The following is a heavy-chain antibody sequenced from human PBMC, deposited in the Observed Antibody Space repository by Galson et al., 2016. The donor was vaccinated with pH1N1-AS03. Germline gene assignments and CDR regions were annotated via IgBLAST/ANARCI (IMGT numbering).Heavy chain of an antibody. V-gene: IGHV3-74*01. CDR1: GFIFSSDW. D-gene: IGHD6-19*01. Sequence: SLRLSCAASGFIFSSDWKHWVRQVPGKGPVWVSRITSDGSSISYADAVKGRFTTSRENAKNTLYLQMNSLRAEDTAVYHCARAMYTSGWYGMDVWGQGTTVTVSS. CDR2: ITSDGSSI. J-gene: IGHJ6*02. CDR3: ARAMYTSGWYGMDV.